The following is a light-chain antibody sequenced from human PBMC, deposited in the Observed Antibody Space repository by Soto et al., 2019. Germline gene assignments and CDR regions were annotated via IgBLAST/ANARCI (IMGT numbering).Light chain of an antibody. CDR2: SAS. CDR1: RTVDGNY. Sequence: TLSCRASRTVDGNYLAWYHQKPGQAPRLLIHSASTRAPGIPDRFSASGAGTDFTLTISRLEPEDSAVYYCQQYSASPRTFGPGTKVDI. J-gene: IGKJ3*01. V-gene: IGKV3-20*01. CDR3: QQYSASPRT.